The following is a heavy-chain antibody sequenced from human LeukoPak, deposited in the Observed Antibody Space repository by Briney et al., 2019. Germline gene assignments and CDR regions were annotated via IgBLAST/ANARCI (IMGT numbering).Heavy chain of an antibody. V-gene: IGHV1-8*03. J-gene: IGHJ4*02. CDR1: GYTFTSYD. CDR2: MNPNSGNT. CDR3: AREGYCTNGVCYGDY. Sequence: ASVKVSCKASGYTFTSYDINWVRQATGQGLEWMGWMNPNSGNTGYAQKFQGRVTITRNTSISTAYMELSSLRSEDTAVYYCAREGYCTNGVCYGDYGGGGTLVTVSS. D-gene: IGHD2-8*01.